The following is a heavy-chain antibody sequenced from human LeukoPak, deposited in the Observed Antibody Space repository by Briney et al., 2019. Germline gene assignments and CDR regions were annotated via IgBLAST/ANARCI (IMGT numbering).Heavy chain of an antibody. J-gene: IGHJ4*02. Sequence: SGTLSLTCTVSGYSISSGYYWGWIRQPPGKGLEWIGSIYHSGSTYYNPSLKSRVTISVDTSKNQFSLKLSSVTAADTAVYYCARYYYDSSGSKGDYWGQGTLVTVSS. CDR2: IYHSGST. CDR3: ARYYYDSSGSKGDY. D-gene: IGHD3-22*01. CDR1: GYSISSGYY. V-gene: IGHV4-38-2*02.